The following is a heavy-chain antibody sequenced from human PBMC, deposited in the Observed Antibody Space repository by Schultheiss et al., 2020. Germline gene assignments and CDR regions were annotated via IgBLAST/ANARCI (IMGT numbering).Heavy chain of an antibody. CDR1: GFTFSSYA. CDR3: ARESVGYCSGGSCYSGRYFDY. CDR2: ISSNGGST. Sequence: GGSLRLSCAASGFTFSSYAMHWVRQAPGKGLEYVSAISSNGGSTYYADSVKGRFTISRDNSKNTLYLQMNSLRAEDTAVYYCARESVGYCSGGSCYSGRYFDYWGQGTLVTVSS. V-gene: IGHV3-64*02. D-gene: IGHD2-15*01. J-gene: IGHJ4*02.